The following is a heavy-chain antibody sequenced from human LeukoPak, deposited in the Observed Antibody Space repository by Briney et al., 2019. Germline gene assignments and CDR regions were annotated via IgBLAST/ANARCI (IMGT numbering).Heavy chain of an antibody. J-gene: IGHJ4*02. CDR1: GFPFSSYW. V-gene: IGHV3-74*01. Sequence: GGSLRLSCAASGFPFSSYWMHWVRQAPGKGLVWVSRITSDGSSTSYADSVKCRFTISRDNAKNTLYLQMNSLRAEDTAVYYCARDKWGRRGYYFDYWGQGTLVTVTS. D-gene: IGHD7-27*01. CDR3: ARDKWGRRGYYFDY. CDR2: ITSDGSST.